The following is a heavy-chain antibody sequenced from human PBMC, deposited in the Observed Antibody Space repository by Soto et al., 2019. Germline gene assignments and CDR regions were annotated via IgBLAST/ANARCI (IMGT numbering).Heavy chain of an antibody. CDR2: ISAHNGNT. CDR3: ARGRYGDY. V-gene: IGHV1-18*01. Sequence: QVHLVQSGAEVKKPGASVKVSCKGSGYGFTTYGITWVRQAPGQGLEWMAWISAHNGNTNYAQKLQGRVTVTRDTSTGTAYVELRSLRSDDTAVYYCARGRYGDYWGQGALVTVSS. J-gene: IGHJ4*02. CDR1: GYGFTTYG. D-gene: IGHD1-1*01.